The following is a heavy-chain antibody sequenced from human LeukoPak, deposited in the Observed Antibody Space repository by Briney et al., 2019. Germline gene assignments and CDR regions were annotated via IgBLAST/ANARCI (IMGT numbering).Heavy chain of an antibody. J-gene: IGHJ6*03. CDR2: VYFTGSP. V-gene: IGHV4-39*01. CDR3: ARHLVVPATTYYYYYMDV. Sequence: PSETLSLTCTVSGDSMSSNYYYWGWIRQPPGKGLEWIGTVYFTGSPYYNPSLKSRVTISVDTSGTQFSLTLSSVTAADTAVYFCARHLVVPATTYYYYYMDVWGKGTTVTVSS. D-gene: IGHD2-2*01. CDR1: GDSMSSNYYY.